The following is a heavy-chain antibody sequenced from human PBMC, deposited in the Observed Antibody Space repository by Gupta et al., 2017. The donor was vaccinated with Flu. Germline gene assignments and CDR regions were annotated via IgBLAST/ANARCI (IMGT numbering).Heavy chain of an antibody. Sequence: QVQLQESGPGLVKPSQTLSLPCSVSGVSISSGGYYWSWIRQRPGKGLEWIGYIYNSGSTDYNPSLKSRVTISVETSKNQFSLKVNSVTAADTAVYYCVRDPYYYGSTTYADYGMDVWGQGTTVTVSS. CDR1: GVSISSGGYY. D-gene: IGHD3-10*01. CDR2: IYNSGST. CDR3: VRDPYYYGSTTYADYGMDV. J-gene: IGHJ6*02. V-gene: IGHV4-31*03.